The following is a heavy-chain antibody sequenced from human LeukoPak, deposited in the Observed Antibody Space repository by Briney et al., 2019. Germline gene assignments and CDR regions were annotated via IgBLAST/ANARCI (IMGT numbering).Heavy chain of an antibody. CDR1: GYTLAKLS. CDR3: AIDRRITMVRQLDY. V-gene: IGHV1-24*01. D-gene: IGHD3-10*01. Sequence: ASVKVSSKISGYTLAKLSIHWVRQAPGKGLEWMGGFDPEDGERFYAQKFQGRVTMTEETSTDTAYMELSSLRSEDTAVYFCAIDRRITMVRQLDYWGQGTLVTVSS. J-gene: IGHJ4*02. CDR2: FDPEDGER.